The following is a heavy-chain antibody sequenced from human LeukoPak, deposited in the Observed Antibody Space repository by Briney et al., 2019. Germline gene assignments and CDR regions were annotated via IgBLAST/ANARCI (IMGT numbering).Heavy chain of an antibody. CDR2: ISSSSSYI. CDR1: GFAFSSYA. D-gene: IGHD3-10*01. CDR3: AREGYYGSGSYYH. V-gene: IGHV3-21*01. J-gene: IGHJ4*02. Sequence: GGSLRLSCAASGFAFSSYAMSWVRQAPGKGLEWVSSISSSSSYIYYADSVKGRFTISRDNAKNSLYLQMNSLRAEDTAVYYCAREGYYGSGSYYHWGQGTLVTVSS.